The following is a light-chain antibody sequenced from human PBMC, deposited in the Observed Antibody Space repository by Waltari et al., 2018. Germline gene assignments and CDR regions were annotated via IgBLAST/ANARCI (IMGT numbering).Light chain of an antibody. CDR1: QSVLYNSDNKTY. Sequence: DIVMTQSPDSLAVSLGERATLNCKSSQSVLYNSDNKTYLAWYQQKPGQPPKLLIYWASTRESGVPDRFSGSGSGTEFTLTITSLQAEDVAVYYCQQYYGTPPRTFGQGTKVEIK. J-gene: IGKJ1*01. CDR3: QQYYGTPPRT. V-gene: IGKV4-1*01. CDR2: WAS.